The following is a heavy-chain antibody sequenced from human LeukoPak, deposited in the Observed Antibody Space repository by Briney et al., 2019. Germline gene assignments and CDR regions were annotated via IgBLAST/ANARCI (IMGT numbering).Heavy chain of an antibody. CDR2: INHGGST. Sequence: SETLSLTCAVYGGSFSGYYWSWIRQPPGKGLEWIGEINHGGSTNYNPSLESRVTVLVDTSKNQFSLKLSSVTAADTAVYYCARGTGHCSGGSCTFDYWGQGTLVTVSS. D-gene: IGHD2-15*01. CDR1: GGSFSGYY. V-gene: IGHV4-34*01. CDR3: ARGTGHCSGGSCTFDY. J-gene: IGHJ4*02.